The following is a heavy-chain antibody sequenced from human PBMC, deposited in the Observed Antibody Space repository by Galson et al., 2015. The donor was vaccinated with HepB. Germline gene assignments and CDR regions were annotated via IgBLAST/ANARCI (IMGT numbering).Heavy chain of an antibody. CDR1: GFTFSSYG. CDR3: ARESYYDSSGYSIGY. CDR2: IWYDGSNK. J-gene: IGHJ4*02. Sequence: SLRLSCAASGFTFSSYGMHWVRQAPGKGLEWVAVIWYDGSNKYYADSVKGRFTISRDNSKNTLYLQMNSLRAEDTAVYYCARESYYDSSGYSIGYWGQGTLVTVSP. V-gene: IGHV3-33*01. D-gene: IGHD3-22*01.